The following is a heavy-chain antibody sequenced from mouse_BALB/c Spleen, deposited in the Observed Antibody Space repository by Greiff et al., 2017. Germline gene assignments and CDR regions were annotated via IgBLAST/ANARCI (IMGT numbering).Heavy chain of an antibody. D-gene: IGHD2-4*01. V-gene: IGHV1-7*01. J-gene: IGHJ4*01. CDR3: ARGDYDYDGDAMDY. CDR2: INPSTGYT. CDR1: GYTFTSYW. Sequence: QVQLQQSGAELAKPGASVKMSCKASGYTFTSYWMHWVKQRPGQGLEWIGYINPSTGYTEYNQKFKDKATLTADKSSSTAYMQLSSLTSEDSAVYYCARGDYDYDGDAMDYWGQGTSGTVSS.